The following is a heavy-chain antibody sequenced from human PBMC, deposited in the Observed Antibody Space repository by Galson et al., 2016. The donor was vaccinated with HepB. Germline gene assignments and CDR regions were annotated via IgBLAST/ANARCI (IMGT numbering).Heavy chain of an antibody. CDR3: ARLNGGRAYRRDDNKWLDP. J-gene: IGHJ5*02. CDR1: GGSISSSNYY. V-gene: IGHV4-39*01. D-gene: IGHD5-24*01. CDR2: IYSTGTT. Sequence: SETLSLTCTVSGGSISSSNYYWGWIRQPPGKGLEWIGSIYSTGTTYYNPSLKSRVIISVDTSKNQFSLKLNSVTAADTAVYYCARLNGGRAYRRDDNKWLDPWGQGTLVTVSS.